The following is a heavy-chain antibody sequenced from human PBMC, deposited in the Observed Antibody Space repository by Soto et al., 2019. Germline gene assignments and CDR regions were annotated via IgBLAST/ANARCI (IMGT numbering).Heavy chain of an antibody. V-gene: IGHV3-9*01. CDR1: GFNFDDYA. D-gene: IGHD5-12*01. J-gene: IGHJ4*02. CDR2: ISWESGSI. Sequence: PGGSLRLSCAASGFNFDDYAMHWVRQIPGKGLEWVSGISWESGSIGYADSVKGRFSISRDNAKNSLYLQMNSLRAEDTAFYYSVKDHDEDFGYDLDYFNYWGQGT. CDR3: VKDHDEDFGYDLDYFNY.